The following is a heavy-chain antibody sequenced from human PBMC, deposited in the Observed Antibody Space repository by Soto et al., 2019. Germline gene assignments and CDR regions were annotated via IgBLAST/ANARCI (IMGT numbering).Heavy chain of an antibody. J-gene: IGHJ6*02. CDR1: GFSFSTYD. D-gene: IGHD2-2*01. CDR2: ISSGGQTI. Sequence: VQLVESGGGLVQPGGSLRLSCAASGFSFSTYDMNGVRQAPGKGLEWVSYISSGGQTIKSTDSVKGRFTISRDNAKNPLYLLMSGLRDEDTGVYYCARNPQLGYSGMDVWGQATTVTVSS. CDR3: ARNPQLGYSGMDV. V-gene: IGHV3-48*02.